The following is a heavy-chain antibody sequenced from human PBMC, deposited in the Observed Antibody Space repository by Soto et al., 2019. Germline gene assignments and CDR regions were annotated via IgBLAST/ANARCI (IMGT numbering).Heavy chain of an antibody. Sequence: QVQLVESGGGVVQPGRSLRLSCAASGFTFSSYGMHWVRQAPGKGLEWVAVIWYDGSNKYYADSVKGRFTISRDNSKNTLYLQMNSLRAEDTAVYYCARPPRYNGYDWYFDYWGQGTLVTVSS. CDR3: ARPPRYNGYDWYFDY. D-gene: IGHD5-12*01. J-gene: IGHJ4*02. CDR2: IWYDGSNK. V-gene: IGHV3-33*01. CDR1: GFTFSSYG.